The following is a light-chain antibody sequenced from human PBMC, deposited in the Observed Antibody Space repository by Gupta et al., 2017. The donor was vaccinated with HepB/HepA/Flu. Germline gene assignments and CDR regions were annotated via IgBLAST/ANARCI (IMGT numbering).Light chain of an antibody. J-gene: IGLJ2*01. CDR1: SRDVGGYNY. CDR3: SSVTSSSTVV. V-gene: IGLV2-14*01. Sequence: SALTQPASGSGSPGPSIPSPCTGPSRDVGGYNYVSWYQQHPGKVPKFMIYDVSKRPSGIATRFSASESGNTASLTISGPQEEDAADYYCSSVTSSSTVVFGGGTKLTVL. CDR2: DVS.